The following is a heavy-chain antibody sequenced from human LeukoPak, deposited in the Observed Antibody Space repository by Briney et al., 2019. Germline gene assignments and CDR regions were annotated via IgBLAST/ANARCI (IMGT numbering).Heavy chain of an antibody. V-gene: IGHV3-11*04. Sequence: PGGSLRLSCAASGFTFSDYYMSWIRQAPGKGLEWDSYISSSGSTIYYADSVKGRFTISRDNAKNSLYLQMNSLRAEDTAVYYCARETGEYSSNWFDPWGQGTLVTVSS. CDR1: GFTFSDYY. D-gene: IGHD6-6*01. J-gene: IGHJ5*02. CDR3: ARETGEYSSNWFDP. CDR2: ISSSGSTI.